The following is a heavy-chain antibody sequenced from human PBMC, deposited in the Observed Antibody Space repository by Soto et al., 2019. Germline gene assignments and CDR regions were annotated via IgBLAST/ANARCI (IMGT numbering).Heavy chain of an antibody. J-gene: IGHJ6*02. CDR2: IVVGSGNT. Sequence: SVKVSCKASGFTFTSSAVQWVRQARGQRLAWIGWIVVGSGNTNYAQKFQERVTITRDMSTSTAYMELSSLRSEDTAVYYCAAWTVRETDYYYYYGMDVWGQGTTVTVSS. CDR1: GFTFTSSA. V-gene: IGHV1-58*01. CDR3: AAWTVRETDYYYYYGMDV. D-gene: IGHD3-10*01.